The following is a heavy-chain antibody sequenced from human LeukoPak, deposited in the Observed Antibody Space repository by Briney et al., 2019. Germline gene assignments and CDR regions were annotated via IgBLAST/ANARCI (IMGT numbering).Heavy chain of an antibody. CDR3: ARGHKSRAAALDPFDY. Sequence: SETLSLTCTVSGGSISSYYWSWIRQPPGKGLEWIGYIYYSGSTNYNPSLTSRVTISVDTSKNHFSLKLSSETAADTAVYYCARGHKSRAAALDPFDYWGQGTLVTVSS. CDR2: IYYSGST. CDR1: GGSISSYY. J-gene: IGHJ4*02. D-gene: IGHD6-13*01. V-gene: IGHV4-59*01.